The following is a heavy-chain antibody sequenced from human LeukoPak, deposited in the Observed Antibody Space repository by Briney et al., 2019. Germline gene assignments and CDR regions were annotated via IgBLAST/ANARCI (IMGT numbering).Heavy chain of an antibody. CDR1: GFTFSSYW. Sequence: GGSLRLSCAASGFTFSSYWMHWVRQAPGKGLVWVSRINSDGSSTSYADSVKGRFTISRDNAKNTPYLQMNSLRAEDTAVYYCARRGYCSSTSCRDYWGQGTLVTVSS. V-gene: IGHV3-74*01. CDR2: INSDGSST. J-gene: IGHJ4*02. D-gene: IGHD2-2*01. CDR3: ARRGYCSSTSCRDY.